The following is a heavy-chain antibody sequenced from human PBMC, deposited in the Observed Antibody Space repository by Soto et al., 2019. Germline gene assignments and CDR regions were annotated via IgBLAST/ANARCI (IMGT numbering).Heavy chain of an antibody. Sequence: PSETLSLTCAVPGGSVSGDSWWSWVRQPPGKGLEWIGEIFRSGTTNYNPSLKSRITVSIDKPKNQFSLKLTSVTAADTAVYYCTRGLFSGSSYSGSWYYFDSWGKGTMVTFSS. CDR3: TRGLFSGSSYSGSWYYFDS. D-gene: IGHD1-26*01. CDR2: IFRSGTT. J-gene: IGHJ4*02. V-gene: IGHV4-4*02. CDR1: GGSVSGDSW.